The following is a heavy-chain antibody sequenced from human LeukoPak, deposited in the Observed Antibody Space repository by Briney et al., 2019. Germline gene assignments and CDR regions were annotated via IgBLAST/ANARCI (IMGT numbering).Heavy chain of an antibody. V-gene: IGHV3-9*03. Sequence: PGGSLRLSCAASGFTFDDYAMHWFRQAPEKGLEWVSGISWNSGSIGYADSVKGRFTISRDNAKNSLYLQMNSLRAEDMALYYCAKASGYCSSTSCYAFDIWGQGTMVTVSS. CDR1: GFTFDDYA. CDR3: AKASGYCSSTSCYAFDI. J-gene: IGHJ3*02. D-gene: IGHD2-2*03. CDR2: ISWNSGSI.